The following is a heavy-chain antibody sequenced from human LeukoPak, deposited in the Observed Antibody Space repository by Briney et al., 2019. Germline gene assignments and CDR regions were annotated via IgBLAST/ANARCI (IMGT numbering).Heavy chain of an antibody. J-gene: IGHJ4*02. D-gene: IGHD5-24*01. CDR3: ARDRRDGYNLYYFDL. V-gene: IGHV4-61*02. Sequence: SQTLSLXCTVSGGSIYSGSYYWSWIRQPAGKGLEWIGRIYTSGSTNYNPSLKSRVTISVDTSKNQFSLKLSSVTAADTAVYYCARDRRDGYNLYYFDLWGQGTLVTVSS. CDR1: GGSIYSGSYY. CDR2: IYTSGST.